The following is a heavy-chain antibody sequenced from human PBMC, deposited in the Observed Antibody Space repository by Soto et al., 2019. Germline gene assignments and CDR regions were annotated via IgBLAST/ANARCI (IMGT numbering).Heavy chain of an antibody. CDR3: SGSGSYVFSY. D-gene: IGHD3-10*01. Sequence: QITLKESGPTLVKPTQTLTLTCTFSGFSLSTSGVGVGWIRQPPGKALEWLALIYWDDDKRYSPSLKSRLTIXXDPSKHQVVLTMTNMDPVDTATYYCSGSGSYVFSYWGQGTLVTVSS. V-gene: IGHV2-5*02. J-gene: IGHJ4*02. CDR2: IYWDDDK. CDR1: GFSLSTSGVG.